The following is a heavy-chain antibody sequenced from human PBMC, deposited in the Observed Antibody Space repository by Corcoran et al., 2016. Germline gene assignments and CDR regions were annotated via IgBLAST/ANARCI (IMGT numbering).Heavy chain of an antibody. CDR2: IYPGDSDT. Sequence: EVQLVQSGAEVKKPGESLKISCKGSGYTCTSYGIGWGCQMPGKGLEWIGVIYPGDSDTKYSPSCQAKGTFPADEPISTAYLQGSSLKASDTAMYYCAGPWGGSQGSMDVWGQGTTVTVSS. D-gene: IGHD3-16*01. V-gene: IGHV5-51*01. CDR3: AGPWGGSQGSMDV. J-gene: IGHJ6*02. CDR1: GYTCTSYG.